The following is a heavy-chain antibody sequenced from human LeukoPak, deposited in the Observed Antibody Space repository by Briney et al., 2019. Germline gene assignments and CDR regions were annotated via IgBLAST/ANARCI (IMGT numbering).Heavy chain of an antibody. Sequence: SETLSLTCAVYGGSFSDYYWSWVRQSPGKGLEWIGEINQSGSINYNPSLQSRVTISVDTSKKQLSLKLTSVTAADTAVYYCAANPHRDGPLNYWGQGTLVTVSS. D-gene: IGHD5-24*01. J-gene: IGHJ4*02. CDR3: AANPHRDGPLNY. CDR2: INQSGSI. CDR1: GGSFSDYY. V-gene: IGHV4-34*01.